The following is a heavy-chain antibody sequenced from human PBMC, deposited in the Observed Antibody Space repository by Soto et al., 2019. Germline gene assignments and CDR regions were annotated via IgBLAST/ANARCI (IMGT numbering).Heavy chain of an antibody. D-gene: IGHD6-19*01. CDR2: ISSDGSKK. V-gene: IGHV3-30*03. CDR3: ATDGPGKQSLVGYYFDY. Sequence: PGGSLRLSCAASGFIFSNYGMHWVRQAPGKGLEWVTVISSDGSKKYYVDSVKGRFTISRDNSRNSLYLQMDSLRPEDTAVYYCATDGPGKQSLVGYYFDYWGQGTLVTVSS. J-gene: IGHJ4*02. CDR1: GFIFSNYG.